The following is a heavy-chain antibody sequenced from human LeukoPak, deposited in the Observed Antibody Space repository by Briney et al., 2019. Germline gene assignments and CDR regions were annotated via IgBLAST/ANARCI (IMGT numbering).Heavy chain of an antibody. V-gene: IGHV3-73*01. CDR2: IRSTANGYAT. CDR3: TSPIGGFGESDYYYYYYMDV. D-gene: IGHD3-10*01. Sequence: GGSLRLSCAASGFTFSGSALHWVRQASGKGLEWVGRIRSTANGYATAYAASVKGRFTISRDDSKNTAYLQMNSLKTEDTAVYYCTSPIGGFGESDYYYYYYMDVWGKGTTVTVSS. CDR1: GFTFSGSA. J-gene: IGHJ6*03.